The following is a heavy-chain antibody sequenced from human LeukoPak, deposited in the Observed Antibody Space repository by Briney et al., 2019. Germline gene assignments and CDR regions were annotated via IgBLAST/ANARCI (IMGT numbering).Heavy chain of an antibody. CDR2: IYHSGST. CDR3: ARLRVAYCSSTSCYLIDS. Sequence: WETLSPTCTVSGGSISSSSYYWGWIRQPPGKGLVWIGSIYHSGSTYYNPSLKSRVTISVDTSKNQFSLKLSSVPATDTDVYYCARLRVAYCSSTSCYLIDSWGQRTLVTVSS. CDR1: GGSISSSSYY. D-gene: IGHD2-2*01. J-gene: IGHJ4*02. V-gene: IGHV4-39*01.